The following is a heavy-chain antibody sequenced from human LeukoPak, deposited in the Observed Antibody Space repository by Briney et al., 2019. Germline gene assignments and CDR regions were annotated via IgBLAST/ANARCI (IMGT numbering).Heavy chain of an antibody. Sequence: GGSLRLSCAASGFTFSIYAMSWVRQAPGKGLEWVSSITSISSASFYADSVKGRFTISRDNAKNSLYLQMNSLRAEDTAVYYCARELTYYYDSSGYSDYWGQGTLVTVSS. CDR1: GFTFSIYA. J-gene: IGHJ4*02. D-gene: IGHD3-22*01. CDR2: ITSISSAS. V-gene: IGHV3-21*01. CDR3: ARELTYYYDSSGYSDY.